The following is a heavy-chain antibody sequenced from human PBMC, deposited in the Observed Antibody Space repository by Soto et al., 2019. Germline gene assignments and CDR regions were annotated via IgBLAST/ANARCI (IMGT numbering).Heavy chain of an antibody. CDR2: ISAYNGDS. J-gene: IGHJ5*02. D-gene: IGHD3-10*01. V-gene: IGHV1-18*01. CDR1: GYTFTSYG. Sequence: QVHLVQSGAEVKKPGASVKVSCKASGYTFTSYGITWVRQAPGQGLEWMGWISAYNGDSNYAQKLQGRVTMTTDTSTSTAYMELRSLRSDDTAVYYCARGAHEFGELTDWFDPWGQGTLVTVSS. CDR3: ARGAHEFGELTDWFDP.